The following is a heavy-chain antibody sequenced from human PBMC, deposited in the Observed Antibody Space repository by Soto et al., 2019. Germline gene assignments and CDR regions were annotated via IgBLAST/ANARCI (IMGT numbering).Heavy chain of an antibody. CDR3: ARGGANTYYYYGMDV. Sequence: ASVKVSCKASGGTFSSYAISWVRQAPGQGLEWMGGIIPIFGTANYAQKFQGRVTITADESTSTAYMELSSLRSEDTAVYYCARGGANTYYYYGMDVWGQGTTVTVSS. J-gene: IGHJ6*02. V-gene: IGHV1-69*13. CDR1: GGTFSSYA. D-gene: IGHD2-15*01. CDR2: IIPIFGTA.